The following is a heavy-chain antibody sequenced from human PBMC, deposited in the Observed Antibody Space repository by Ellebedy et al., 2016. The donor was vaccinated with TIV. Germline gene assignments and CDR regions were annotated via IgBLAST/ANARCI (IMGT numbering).Heavy chain of an antibody. Sequence: SVKVSXKASGGTFSSYAISWVRQAPGQGLEWMGRIIPILGIANYAQKFQGRVTITADKSTSTAYMELSSLRSEDTAVYYCARFMGNTMVRGLDPSDQRTDAFDIWGQGTMVTVSS. CDR2: IIPILGIA. J-gene: IGHJ3*02. D-gene: IGHD3-10*01. V-gene: IGHV1-69*04. CDR3: ARFMGNTMVRGLDPSDQRTDAFDI. CDR1: GGTFSSYA.